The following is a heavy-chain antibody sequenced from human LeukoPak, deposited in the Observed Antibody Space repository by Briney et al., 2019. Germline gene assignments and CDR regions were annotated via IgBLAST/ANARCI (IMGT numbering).Heavy chain of an antibody. CDR3: TRLSHVAGAPKVSWFDP. D-gene: IGHD1-26*01. Sequence: SETLFLTCTVSAYSISNGFVWGWIRQPPGKGLEWIASIYHSGTTYYNPSLKSRVTMSVDTSKNQFSLRLSSVTAADTAAYYCTRLSHVAGAPKVSWFDPWGQGTLVTVSS. J-gene: IGHJ5*02. CDR1: AYSISNGFV. CDR2: IYHSGTT. V-gene: IGHV4-38-2*02.